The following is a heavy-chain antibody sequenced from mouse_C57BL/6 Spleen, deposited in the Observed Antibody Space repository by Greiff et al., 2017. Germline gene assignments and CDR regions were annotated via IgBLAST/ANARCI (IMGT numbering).Heavy chain of an antibody. CDR2: ISYDGSN. CDR3: ASYYAMDY. J-gene: IGHJ4*01. Sequence: EVQVVESGPGLVKPSQSLSLTCSVTGYSITSGYYWNWIRQFPGNKLEWMGYISYDGSNNYNPSLKNRISITRDTSKNQFFLKLNSVTTEDTATYYCASYYAMDYWGQGTSVTVSS. CDR1: GYSITSGYY. V-gene: IGHV3-6*01.